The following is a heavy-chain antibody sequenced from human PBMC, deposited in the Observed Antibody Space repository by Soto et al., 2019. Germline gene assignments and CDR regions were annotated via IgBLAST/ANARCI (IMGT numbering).Heavy chain of an antibody. CDR3: AIDPASQEDIVVVPAAEIP. D-gene: IGHD2-2*01. CDR1: GYTFTSYY. Sequence: GASVKVSCKASGYTFTSYYMHWVRQAPGQGLEWMGIISPSGGSTSYAQKFQGRVTMTRDTSTSTVYMELSSLRSEDTAVYYCAIDPASQEDIVVVPAAEIPWGQGTLVTVSS. J-gene: IGHJ5*02. CDR2: ISPSGGST. V-gene: IGHV1-46*03.